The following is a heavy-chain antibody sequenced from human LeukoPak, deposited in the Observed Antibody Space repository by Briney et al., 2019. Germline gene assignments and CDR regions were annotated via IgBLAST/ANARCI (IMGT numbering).Heavy chain of an antibody. V-gene: IGHV3-30*04. CDR3: ARGDKQLLFNRNKGGFDP. Sequence: GGSLRLSCAASGFTFSSYALHWVRQAPGKGLEWVTVISYDRSSKYYADSVKGRFTISRDNSKNTLYLQMNSLRPEDTAVYYCARGDKQLLFNRNKGGFDPWGQGALVTVSS. D-gene: IGHD1-14*01. J-gene: IGHJ5*02. CDR1: GFTFSSYA. CDR2: ISYDRSSK.